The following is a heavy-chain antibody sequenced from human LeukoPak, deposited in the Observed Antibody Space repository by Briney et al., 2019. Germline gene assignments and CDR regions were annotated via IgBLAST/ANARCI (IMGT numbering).Heavy chain of an antibody. CDR1: GFTFSSYW. CDR3: AKPEGIAAAAFDI. Sequence: PGGSLRLSCAAAGFTFSSYWMHWVRQAPGKGLVWVSRINSDGSSTSYADSVKGRFTISRDNSKNTLYLQMNSLRAEDTAVYYCAKPEGIAAAAFDIWGQGTMVTVSS. J-gene: IGHJ3*02. CDR2: INSDGSST. D-gene: IGHD6-25*01. V-gene: IGHV3-74*01.